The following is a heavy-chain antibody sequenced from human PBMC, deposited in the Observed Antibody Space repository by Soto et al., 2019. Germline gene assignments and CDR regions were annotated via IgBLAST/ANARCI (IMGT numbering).Heavy chain of an antibody. Sequence: QITLKESGPSLVKPTQPLTLTCTFSGSSLTTTGVGVVWIRQPPGKALEWLALIYWDDDKHYSPSLRSRLTVTKDTTKNQVVLTLTNVDPADTGTCFCAHVGGLEQWLYRLDHWGQGTVVTVSS. J-gene: IGHJ4*02. CDR2: IYWDDDK. V-gene: IGHV2-5*02. CDR3: AHVGGLEQWLYRLDH. CDR1: GSSLTTTGVG. D-gene: IGHD6-19*01.